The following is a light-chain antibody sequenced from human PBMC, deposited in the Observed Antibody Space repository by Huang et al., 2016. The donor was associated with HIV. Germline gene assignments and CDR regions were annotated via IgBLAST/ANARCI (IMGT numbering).Light chain of an antibody. CDR2: ETF. CDR3: QQYHEWPRT. V-gene: IGKV3-15*01. J-gene: IGKJ2*01. CDR1: QGIGNS. Sequence: ERVLTQSPGTLSVSPGERATLSCRTSQGIGNSLAWYPLKPGQPPRLLIYETFIRASDIPARFSGGGSEIDFTLTISGLQSEDSAVYYCQQYHEWPRTFGQGTKVEIK.